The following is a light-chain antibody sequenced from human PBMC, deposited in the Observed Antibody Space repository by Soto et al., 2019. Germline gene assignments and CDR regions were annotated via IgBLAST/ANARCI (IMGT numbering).Light chain of an antibody. CDR1: QSVDNRY. CDR2: GIS. V-gene: IGKV3-20*01. J-gene: IGKJ2*01. CDR3: QQYSSLPHT. Sequence: ESVLTQFPGTLSLSPGERATLSCRASQSVDNRYFAWYQQKPGQAPRLLIYGISSRATGIPDRFSGSGSGTDFTLTISRLEPEDFVVYYCQQYSSLPHTFGQGTKLEVK.